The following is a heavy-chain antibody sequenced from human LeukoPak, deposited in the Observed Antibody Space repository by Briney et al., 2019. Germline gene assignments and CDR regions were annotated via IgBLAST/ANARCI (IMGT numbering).Heavy chain of an antibody. CDR3: AREVLIVVEPAANTIDY. D-gene: IGHD2-2*01. V-gene: IGHV3-21*01. J-gene: IGHJ4*02. CDR1: GFTFRDYT. CDR2: INKGGSYM. Sequence: PGGSLRLSCAASGFTFRDYTMNWVRQTPGKGLEWASAINKGGSYMTYADSVKGRFTVSRDNAKNSLFLQMNNLRVEDTAVYFCAREVLIVVEPAANTIDYWGQGTRVTVSS.